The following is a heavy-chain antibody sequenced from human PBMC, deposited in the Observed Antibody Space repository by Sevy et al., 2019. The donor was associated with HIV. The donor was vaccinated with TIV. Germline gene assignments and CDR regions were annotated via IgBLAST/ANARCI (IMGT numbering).Heavy chain of an antibody. V-gene: IGHV4-39*01. D-gene: IGHD3-3*01. Sequence: SQTLSLTCTVSGGSISSSSYYWGWIRQPPGKGLEWIGSIYYSGSTYYNPSLKSRVTISVDTSKNQFSLKLSSVTAAATAVYYCARLYYDFWSGYYLFDYWGQGTLVTVSS. CDR2: IYYSGST. CDR3: ARLYYDFWSGYYLFDY. CDR1: GGSISSSSYY. J-gene: IGHJ4*02.